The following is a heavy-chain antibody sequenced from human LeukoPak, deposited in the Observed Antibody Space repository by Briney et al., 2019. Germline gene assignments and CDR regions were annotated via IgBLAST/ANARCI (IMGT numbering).Heavy chain of an antibody. D-gene: IGHD1-26*01. CDR2: MSSSSSYI. CDR3: ARDSRSGSYLGYYYYMDV. CDR1: GFTFSSYS. V-gene: IGHV3-21*01. Sequence: PGGSLRLSCAASGFTFSSYSMNWVRQAPGKGLEWVSSMSSSSSYIYYADSVKGRFTISRDNAKNSLYLQMNSLRAEDTAVYYCARDSRSGSYLGYYYYMDVWGKGTTVTVSS. J-gene: IGHJ6*03.